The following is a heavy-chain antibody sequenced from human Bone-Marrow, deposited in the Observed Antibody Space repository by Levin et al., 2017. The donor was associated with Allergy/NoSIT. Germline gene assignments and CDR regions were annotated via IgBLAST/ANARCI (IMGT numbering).Heavy chain of an antibody. CDR1: GFTLSDYY. V-gene: IGHV3-11*01. Sequence: LSLTCAASGFTLSDYYMSWIRQAPGKGLEWVSYISSRGTTMYPADSVKGRFTLSRDNAKNSLSLQMNSLRADDTAGYYCARDMNKAHYNYGLDVWGQGTTVTVSS. D-gene: IGHD1/OR15-1a*01. J-gene: IGHJ6*02. CDR3: ARDMNKAHYNYGLDV. CDR2: ISSRGTTM.